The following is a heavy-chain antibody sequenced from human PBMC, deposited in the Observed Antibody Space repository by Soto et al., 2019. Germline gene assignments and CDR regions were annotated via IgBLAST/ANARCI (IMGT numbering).Heavy chain of an antibody. CDR1: GFSISINY. CDR3: ASIAVDEGFDP. V-gene: IGHV3-53*02. CDR2: IHRGANT. J-gene: IGHJ5*02. Sequence: EVQLVETGGGLIQPGGSLRLSCAASGFSISINYMSWVRQAPGKGLEWVSIIHRGANTDYADSVKGRFTFSRDNSKNPVYLQMNSLRAEDTAIYYCASIAVDEGFDPWGQGTLVTVSS. D-gene: IGHD6-19*01.